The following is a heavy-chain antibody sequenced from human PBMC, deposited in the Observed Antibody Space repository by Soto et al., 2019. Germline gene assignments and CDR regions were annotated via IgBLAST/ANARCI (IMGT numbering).Heavy chain of an antibody. CDR2: IYPGDSDS. D-gene: IGHD3-10*01. CDR3: ARNDSSSTYYYGSGSYYNYYYYGMDV. CDR1: GYSFTSYW. Sequence: ESLKISFKGSGYSFTSYWIGWVRQMPGKGLEWMGIIYPGDSDSRYSPAVQGQVPISADKSLSTACLKWSSLKASDIAMYYCARNDSSSTYYYGSGSYYNYYYYGMDVWGQGTTVTVSS. V-gene: IGHV5-51*01. J-gene: IGHJ6*02.